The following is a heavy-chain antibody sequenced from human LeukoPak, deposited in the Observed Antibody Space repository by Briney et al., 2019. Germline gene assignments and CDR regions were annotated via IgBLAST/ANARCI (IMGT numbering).Heavy chain of an antibody. CDR3: ANCRYSSSWYYFDY. Sequence: GGSMRLSWAASGFTFSSYGMHWVRQAPGKGLEWVAVISYDGSNKYYADSVKGRFTISRDNSKNTLYLQMNSLRAEDTAVYYCANCRYSSSWYYFDYWGQGTLVTVSS. CDR2: ISYDGSNK. CDR1: GFTFSSYG. V-gene: IGHV3-30*18. J-gene: IGHJ4*02. D-gene: IGHD6-13*01.